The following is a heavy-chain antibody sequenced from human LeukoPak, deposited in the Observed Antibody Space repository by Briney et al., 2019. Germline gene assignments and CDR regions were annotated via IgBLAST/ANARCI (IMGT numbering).Heavy chain of an antibody. J-gene: IGHJ4*02. V-gene: IGHV4-4*07. CDR3: ARALNPLPGTYYFDY. CDR2: IYISGST. CDR1: GGSINSHY. Sequence: SQTLSLTCTVSGGSINSHYWSWIRQPAGKGLEWIGRIYISGSTNYNSSLQSRVTMSVDTSKNQFSLKLSSVTAADTAVYYCARALNPLPGTYYFDYWGQGTLVTVSS. D-gene: IGHD2-15*01.